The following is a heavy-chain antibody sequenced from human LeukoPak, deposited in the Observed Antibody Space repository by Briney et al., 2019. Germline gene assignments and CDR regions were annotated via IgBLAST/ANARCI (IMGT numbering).Heavy chain of an antibody. V-gene: IGHV3-30*02. Sequence: PGGSLRLSCAASGFTFSSYGMHWVRQAPGKGLEWVAFIRYDGSNKYYADSVKGRFTISRDNSKNTLYLQMNSLRAEDTAVYYCAKANLWFGNAFDIWGQGTMVTVSS. CDR3: AKANLWFGNAFDI. CDR1: GFTFSSYG. J-gene: IGHJ3*02. CDR2: IRYDGSNK. D-gene: IGHD3-10*01.